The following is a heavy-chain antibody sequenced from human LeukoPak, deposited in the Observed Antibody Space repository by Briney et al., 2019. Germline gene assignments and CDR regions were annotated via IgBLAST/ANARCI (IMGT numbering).Heavy chain of an antibody. Sequence: PSQTLSLTCTVSGGSISSGSYYWSWIRQPAGKGLEWIERIYTSGSTNYNPSLKSRVTISVDTSKNQFSLKLSSVTAADTAVYYCARLGYCSGGSCYSAFDIWGQGTMVTVSS. CDR1: GGSISSGSYY. CDR3: ARLGYCSGGSCYSAFDI. D-gene: IGHD2-15*01. CDR2: IYTSGST. J-gene: IGHJ3*02. V-gene: IGHV4-61*02.